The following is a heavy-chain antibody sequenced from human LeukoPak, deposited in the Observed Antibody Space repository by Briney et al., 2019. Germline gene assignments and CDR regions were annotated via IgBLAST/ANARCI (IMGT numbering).Heavy chain of an antibody. CDR2: IHPYGTF. CDR1: GGSFSGYY. J-gene: IGHJ4*02. Sequence: PSETLSLTCAVYGGSFSGYYWSWIRQPPGKGLEWIGEIHPYGTFYYNSSLRSRLTISIDTSKTQFSLRLTSVTAADTAFYYCARGRDRSKAGDHWGQGTLVTVSS. CDR3: ARGRDRSKAGDH. D-gene: IGHD5-24*01. V-gene: IGHV4-34*01.